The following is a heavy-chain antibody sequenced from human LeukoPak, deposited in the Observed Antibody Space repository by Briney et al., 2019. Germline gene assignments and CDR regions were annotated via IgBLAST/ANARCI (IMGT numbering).Heavy chain of an antibody. CDR1: GGPISSYY. CDR3: ARDGSFPTWDY. CDR2: IYTSGSN. D-gene: IGHD2-2*03. V-gene: IGHV4-4*07. Sequence: SETLSLTCNVPGGPISSYYWSWIRQPARKGLEWSGLIYTSGSNNYNPSTKSRVSISVNESKIPFSVKLSSRTAADTAVYYCARDGSFPTWDYWGQGTLVTVS. J-gene: IGHJ4*02.